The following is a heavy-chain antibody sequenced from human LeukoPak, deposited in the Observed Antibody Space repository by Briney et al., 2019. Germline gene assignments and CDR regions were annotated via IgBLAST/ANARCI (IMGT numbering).Heavy chain of an antibody. CDR2: ISGSGGST. J-gene: IGHJ4*02. CDR3: ARGAGYNYPYYFDY. V-gene: IGHV3-23*01. CDR1: GFTFSSYA. D-gene: IGHD5-24*01. Sequence: AGGSLRLSCAASGFTFSSYAMSWVRQAPGKGLEWVSAISGSGGSTYYADSVKGRFTISRDNSKNTVYLQMNSLRAEDTALYYCARGAGYNYPYYFDYWGQGTLVTVSS.